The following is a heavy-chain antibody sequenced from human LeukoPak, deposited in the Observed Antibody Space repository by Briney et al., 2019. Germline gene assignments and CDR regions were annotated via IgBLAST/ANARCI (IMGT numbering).Heavy chain of an antibody. V-gene: IGHV3-30-3*01. CDR2: VSRDGISK. CDR3: AREIPNAFDI. J-gene: IGHJ3*02. CDR1: GFTFSNYP. Sequence: GGSLRLSCAASGFTFSNYPMHWARQAPGKGLEWVAVVSRDGISKYYPDSVRGRFTISRDNSKNTLYLEVNSLRSEDTAVFYCAREIPNAFDIWGQGTMVTVSS.